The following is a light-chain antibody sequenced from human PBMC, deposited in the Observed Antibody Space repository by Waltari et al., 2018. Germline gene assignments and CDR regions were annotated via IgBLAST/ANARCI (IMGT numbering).Light chain of an antibody. V-gene: IGLV1-47*01. CDR3: AAWDDSLSSGV. J-gene: IGLJ3*02. CDR2: RNN. CDR1: SSNIGSNH. Sequence: QSVVTQPPSASGTPGQRVTISCSGSSSNIGSNHVYWYQQFPGMAPKLLIYRNNQRPSGVPDRFSGSKSGTSASLVISGLRSEDEADYCCAAWDDSLSSGVFGGGTKLTVL.